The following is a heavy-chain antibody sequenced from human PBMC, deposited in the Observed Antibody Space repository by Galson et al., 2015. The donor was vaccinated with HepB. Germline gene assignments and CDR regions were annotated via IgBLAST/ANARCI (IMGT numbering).Heavy chain of an antibody. CDR1: GGSISSADYC. J-gene: IGHJ4*02. D-gene: IGHD5-18*01. V-gene: IGHV4-31*03. CDR2: IHYTGST. Sequence: TLSLTCSVSGGSISSADYCWSWIRQPPGKGLEWIGYIHYTGSTYYNPPLKSRVTVSLDTSKNLFSLKLSSVTAADTAFYYCARSRTYNYGFSEYYFDSWGPGTLVTVSS. CDR3: ARSRTYNYGFSEYYFDS.